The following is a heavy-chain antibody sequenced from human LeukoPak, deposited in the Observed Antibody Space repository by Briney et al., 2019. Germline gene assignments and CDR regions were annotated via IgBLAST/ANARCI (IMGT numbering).Heavy chain of an antibody. J-gene: IGHJ4*02. CDR3: ARAYYYDSSAAIDY. V-gene: IGHV4-34*01. Sequence: SETLSLTCGVYGGSFSGYYWNWIRQPPGVGLEWIGEINHRGGTGYNPSLKSRVTMSVDTSKNVFSLKLTSVTAADTAVYYCARAYYYDSSAAIDYWGQGILVTVSS. CDR2: INHRGGT. CDR1: GGSFSGYY. D-gene: IGHD3-22*01.